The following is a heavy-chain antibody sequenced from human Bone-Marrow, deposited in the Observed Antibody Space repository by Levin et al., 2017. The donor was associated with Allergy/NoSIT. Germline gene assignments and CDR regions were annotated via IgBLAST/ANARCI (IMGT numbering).Heavy chain of an antibody. Sequence: GGSLRLSCVASGFTVSSHYMSWVRQAPGKGLEWVSIFCPDGTTFYADSVKGRFTISRDNYQNTIYLQTYSLRGDDAAVYYCARHGTEAAGKWYFDYWGQGTLVTVSS. CDR2: FCPDGTT. V-gene: IGHV3-53*01. D-gene: IGHD6-13*01. CDR1: GFTVSSHY. J-gene: IGHJ4*02. CDR3: ARHGTEAAGKWYFDY.